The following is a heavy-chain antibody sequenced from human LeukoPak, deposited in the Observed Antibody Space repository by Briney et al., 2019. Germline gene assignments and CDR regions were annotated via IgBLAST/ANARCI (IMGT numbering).Heavy chain of an antibody. D-gene: IGHD3-3*01. CDR3: ARLIAYYDFWSGYFPYYFDY. J-gene: IGHJ4*02. Sequence: TSETLSLTCTVSGGSISTYYGNWIRQAPGKGLEWIGYIYYSGSTNYNPSLKSHVTMSVDTSRNQFSLKLSSVTAADTAVYYCARLIAYYDFWSGYFPYYFDYWGQGTLVTVSS. CDR1: GGSISTYY. V-gene: IGHV4-59*01. CDR2: IYYSGST.